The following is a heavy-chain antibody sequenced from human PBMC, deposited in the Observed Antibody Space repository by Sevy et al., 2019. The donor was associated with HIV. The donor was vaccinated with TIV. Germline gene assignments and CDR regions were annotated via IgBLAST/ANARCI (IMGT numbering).Heavy chain of an antibody. V-gene: IGHV4-59*01. D-gene: IGHD6-25*01. J-gene: IGHJ5*02. CDR1: GGSISAYY. CDR2: IYYSGST. Sequence: SETLSLTCTIFGGSISAYYWSWFRQPPGRGLEYIGYIYYSGSTNYNPSLKSRVTISVDTSKNQFSLRLTSVTTADTATYYCARAPPVRSGDDSLNWFDPWGQGVLVTVSS. CDR3: ARAPPVRSGDDSLNWFDP.